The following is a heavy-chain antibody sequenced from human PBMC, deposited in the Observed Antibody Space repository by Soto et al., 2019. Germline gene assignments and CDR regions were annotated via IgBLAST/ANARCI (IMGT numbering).Heavy chain of an antibody. J-gene: IGHJ5*02. D-gene: IGHD3-16*01. CDR1: GDSLSSVAYY. Sequence: SETLSLTCSVSGDSLSSVAYYWSWIRQPPVKGLDWIGHVYFSGSTNYIPSLKSRLPMSVAKAKNQSTLKLNSVTAADTAVYYCARIPVDTYMIYWSDPWGQGTQVTVSS. CDR2: VYFSGST. V-gene: IGHV4-61*08. CDR3: ARIPVDTYMIYWSDP.